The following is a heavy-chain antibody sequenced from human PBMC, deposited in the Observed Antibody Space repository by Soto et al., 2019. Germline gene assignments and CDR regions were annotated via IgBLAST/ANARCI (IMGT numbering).Heavy chain of an antibody. CDR2: ISYDGSNK. D-gene: IGHD4-17*01. CDR1: GFTFSSYG. J-gene: IGHJ3*02. V-gene: IGHV3-30*18. Sequence: GGSLRLSCAASGFTFSSYGMHWVRQAPGKGLEWVAVISYDGSNKYYADSVKGRFTISRDNSKNTLYLQMNSLRAEDTAVYYCAKIGDYLDAFDIWGQGTMVTVXS. CDR3: AKIGDYLDAFDI.